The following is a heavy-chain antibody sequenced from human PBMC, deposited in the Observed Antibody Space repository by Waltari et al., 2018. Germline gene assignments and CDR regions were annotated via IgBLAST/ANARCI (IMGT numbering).Heavy chain of an antibody. CDR1: GYRFTDYW. V-gene: IGHV5-51*01. CDR3: ARQGAKSWLRSEGFS. Sequence: EVQLVQSGAEMKKPGESLKISCKASGYRFTDYWIGWIRQMPGKGLEWMGVIYTGDIDTRYSPCFHRQCTISADNSISTADVQWSSLKVSDSAMYCCARQGAKSWLRSEGFSWGQGTLVTVS. J-gene: IGHJ4*02. CDR2: IYTGDIDT. D-gene: IGHD5-12*01.